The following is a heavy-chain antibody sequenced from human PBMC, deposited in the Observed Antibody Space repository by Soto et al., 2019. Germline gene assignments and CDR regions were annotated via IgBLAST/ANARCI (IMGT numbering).Heavy chain of an antibody. Sequence: EVQLVESGGGLVQPGGSLRLSCAASGFTFSSYDMHWVRQATGKGLEWVSAIGTAGDTYYPGSVKGRFTISRENAKNSLYLQMNSLRAGDTAVYYCARAIIVKMDYGAYAGAFDIWGQGTMVTVSS. V-gene: IGHV3-13*01. CDR1: GFTFSSYD. CDR2: IGTAGDT. D-gene: IGHD4-17*01. J-gene: IGHJ3*02. CDR3: ARAIIVKMDYGAYAGAFDI.